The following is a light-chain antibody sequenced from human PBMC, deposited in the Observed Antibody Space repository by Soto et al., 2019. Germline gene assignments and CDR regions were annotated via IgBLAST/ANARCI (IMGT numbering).Light chain of an antibody. Sequence: DIVLTQSPGTLSLSPGERATLSCRASQSVRSRYLAWYQQKAGQAPSLLIYDASRRATGIPDRFSGNGSGTDFTLTISRLEPADFAVYYCQQYGSSVTFGGGTKVEIK. V-gene: IGKV3-20*01. CDR3: QQYGSSVT. J-gene: IGKJ4*01. CDR2: DAS. CDR1: QSVRSRY.